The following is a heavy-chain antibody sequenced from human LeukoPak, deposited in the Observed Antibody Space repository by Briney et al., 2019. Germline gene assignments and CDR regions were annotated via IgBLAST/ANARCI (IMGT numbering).Heavy chain of an antibody. CDR1: GGTFSSYA. CDR2: TIPIFGTA. Sequence: GASVKVSCKASGGTFSSYAISWVRQAPGQGLEWMGGTIPIFGTANYAQKFQGRVTITTDESTSTAYMELSSLRSEDTAVYYCARGTVDTAMVYYFDYWGQGTLVTVSS. J-gene: IGHJ4*02. V-gene: IGHV1-69*05. CDR3: ARGTVDTAMVYYFDY. D-gene: IGHD5-18*01.